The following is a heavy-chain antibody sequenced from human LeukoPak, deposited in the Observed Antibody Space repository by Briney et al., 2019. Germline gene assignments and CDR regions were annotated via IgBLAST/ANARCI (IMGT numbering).Heavy chain of an antibody. V-gene: IGHV4-61*01. CDR1: GGSVSSGSYY. CDR3: ARDIGSSWGVMEFDY. D-gene: IGHD6-13*01. CDR2: IYYSGST. J-gene: IGHJ4*02. Sequence: SETLSLTCTVSGGSVSSGSYYWSWIRQPPGKGLEWIGYIYYSGSTNYNPSLKSRVTISVDTSKNQFSLKLSSVTAADTAVYCCARDIGSSWGVMEFDYWGQGTLVTVSS.